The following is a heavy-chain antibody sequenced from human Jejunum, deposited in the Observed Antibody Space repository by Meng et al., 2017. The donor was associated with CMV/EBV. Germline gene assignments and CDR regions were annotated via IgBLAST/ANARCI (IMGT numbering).Heavy chain of an antibody. Sequence: QMELVEAVGGVVQPGGSLRRSCAASGFSFSTYSMYWVRQAPGKGLEWVSFIRLDATDKFYADSVKGRFTISRDNSKNMLYLQMSSLRTEDTAVYYCARDVPNHYSPNYWGQGTLVTVFS. V-gene: IGHV3-30*02. D-gene: IGHD4-11*01. CDR3: ARDVPNHYSPNY. CDR2: IRLDATDK. J-gene: IGHJ4*02. CDR1: GFSFSTYS.